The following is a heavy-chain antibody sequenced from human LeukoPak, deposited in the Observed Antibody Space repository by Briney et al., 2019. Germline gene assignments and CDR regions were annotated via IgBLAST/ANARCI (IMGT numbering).Heavy chain of an antibody. CDR3: ARVYDSSGYYPHAFDI. CDR1: GYTFTSYG. J-gene: IGHJ3*02. V-gene: IGHV1-18*01. D-gene: IGHD3-22*01. Sequence: ASVKVSCKASGYTFTSYGISWVRQAPGQGLEWMGWISAYNGNTNYAQMLQGRVTMTTDTSTSTAYMELRSLRSDDTAVYYCARVYDSSGYYPHAFDIWGQGTMVTVSS. CDR2: ISAYNGNT.